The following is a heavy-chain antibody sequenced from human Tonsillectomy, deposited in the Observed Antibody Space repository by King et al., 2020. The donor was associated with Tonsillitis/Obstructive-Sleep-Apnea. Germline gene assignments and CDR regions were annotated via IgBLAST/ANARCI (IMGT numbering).Heavy chain of an antibody. CDR2: INPSVVST. D-gene: IGHD6-13*01. CDR1: GYTFTSYY. CDR3: ARAGIAAAGSFYYYYYYMDV. J-gene: IGHJ6*03. V-gene: IGHV1-46*01. Sequence: QLVQSGAEVRKPGASVKVSCKASGYTFTSYYMHWVRQAPGQGLEWMGIINPSVVSTSYPQKFRGRVTMTRDTSTSTVYMELSSLRSEDTAVYYCARAGIAAAGSFYYYYYYMDVWGKGTTVTVSS.